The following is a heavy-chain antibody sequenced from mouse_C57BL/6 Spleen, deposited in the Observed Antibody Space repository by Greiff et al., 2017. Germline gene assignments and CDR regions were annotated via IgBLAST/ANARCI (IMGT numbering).Heavy chain of an antibody. Sequence: VQLQQPGAELVRPGSSVKLSCKASGYTFTSYWLHWVKQRPIQGLEWIGNIDPSDSETHYNQKFKDKATLTVDKSSSTAYMQRISLTSEDSAVYYCAREGSGLRFAYWGQGTLVTVSA. V-gene: IGHV1-52*01. J-gene: IGHJ3*01. CDR1: GYTFTSYW. D-gene: IGHD2-4*01. CDR3: AREGSGLRFAY. CDR2: IDPSDSET.